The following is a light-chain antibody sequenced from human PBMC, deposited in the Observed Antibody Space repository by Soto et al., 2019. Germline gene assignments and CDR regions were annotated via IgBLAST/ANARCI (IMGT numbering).Light chain of an antibody. Sequence: DIQMTQSPSSVSASVGDRISITCRASQYVGRWLAWYQQKPAEAPKLLIYAASRLQSGVPSRFSGSGSVTDFTLTISSLQPEEFAAYCCQQASSFPRLTFGGGTKVEIK. J-gene: IGKJ4*01. CDR1: QYVGRW. CDR2: AAS. CDR3: QQASSFPRLT. V-gene: IGKV1-12*01.